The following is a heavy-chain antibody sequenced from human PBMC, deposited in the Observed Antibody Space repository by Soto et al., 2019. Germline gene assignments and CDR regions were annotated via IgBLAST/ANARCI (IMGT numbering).Heavy chain of an antibody. CDR1: GYTFTSYG. J-gene: IGHJ6*02. Sequence: ASVKVSCKASGYTFTSYGISWVRQAPGEGLEWMGWISAYNGNTNYAQKLQGRVTMTTDTSTSTAYMELRSLRSDDTAVYYCARFDIVVVPAAQSRYGMDVWGQGTTVTVSS. CDR2: ISAYNGNT. D-gene: IGHD2-2*01. CDR3: ARFDIVVVPAAQSRYGMDV. V-gene: IGHV1-18*04.